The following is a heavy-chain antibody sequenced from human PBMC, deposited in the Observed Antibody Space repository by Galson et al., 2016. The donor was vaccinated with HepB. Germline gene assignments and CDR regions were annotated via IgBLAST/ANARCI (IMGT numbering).Heavy chain of an antibody. D-gene: IGHD2-15*01. CDR3: AREGSYCSAGRCSSDYYGMDV. Sequence: SVKVSCKGTLSSHAFTWVRQAPGQGLEWMGGIIPLFGTANYAQKFQGRVTMTRNTSISTAYMELSSLRSEDTAVYYCAREGSYCSAGRCSSDYYGMDVWGQGTTVTVSS. J-gene: IGHJ6*02. V-gene: IGHV1-69*05. CDR2: IIPLFGTA. CDR1: TLSSHA.